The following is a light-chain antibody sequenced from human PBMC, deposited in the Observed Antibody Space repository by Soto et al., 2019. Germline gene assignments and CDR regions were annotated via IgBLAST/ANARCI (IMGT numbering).Light chain of an antibody. J-gene: IGLJ1*01. V-gene: IGLV2-14*01. CDR3: SLYTSSGTV. Sequence: QSALTQPASVSGSPGQSITISCTGTSSDVGGYNYVSWYQQHPGKAPKLMIYDVSNRPSGVSNRFSGSKSGNTASLTISGLQFGEEDDYYCSLYTSSGTVFGSGTKVTAL. CDR2: DVS. CDR1: SSDVGGYNY.